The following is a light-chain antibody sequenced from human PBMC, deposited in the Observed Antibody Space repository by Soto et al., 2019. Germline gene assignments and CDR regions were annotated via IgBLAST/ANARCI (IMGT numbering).Light chain of an antibody. CDR1: QSVSSTY. CDR2: GAS. J-gene: IGKJ2*01. Sequence: EIVLTQSPGTLSLSPGERATLSCRASQSVSSTYLAWYQQKPGQAPRLLIYGASSRATGIPDRFSGSGSGTDFTLTISRLEHEDFAVYYCQRSDISTFPLGQGTKLEIK. CDR3: QRSDISTFP. V-gene: IGKV3-20*01.